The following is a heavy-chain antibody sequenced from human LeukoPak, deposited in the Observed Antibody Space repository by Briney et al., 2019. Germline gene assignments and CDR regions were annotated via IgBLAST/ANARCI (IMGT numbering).Heavy chain of an antibody. V-gene: IGHV4-61*05. CDR1: GGSISSSSYY. D-gene: IGHD6-6*01. J-gene: IGHJ4*02. CDR2: IYYSGST. Sequence: SETLSLTCTVSGGSISSSSYYWGWIRQPPGKGLEWIGYIYYSGSTNYNPSLKSRVTISVDTSKNQFSLKLSSVTAADTAVYYCARQGGQLVREGFDYWGQGTLVTVSS. CDR3: ARQGGQLVREGFDY.